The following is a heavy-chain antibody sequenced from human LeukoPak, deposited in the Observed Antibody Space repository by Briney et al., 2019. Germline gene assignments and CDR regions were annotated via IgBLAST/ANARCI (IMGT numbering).Heavy chain of an antibody. Sequence: PSETLSLTCTVSGGSISSGDFYWSWIRQPAGKGLEWIGRIYTSGSTNYNPSLQSRVTISVDTSKNQFSLRLSSVTAADTALYYCARGGRAWYSPFDYWGQGTLVTVSS. D-gene: IGHD6-19*01. V-gene: IGHV4-61*02. CDR3: ARGGRAWYSPFDY. CDR1: GGSISSGDFY. CDR2: IYTSGST. J-gene: IGHJ4*02.